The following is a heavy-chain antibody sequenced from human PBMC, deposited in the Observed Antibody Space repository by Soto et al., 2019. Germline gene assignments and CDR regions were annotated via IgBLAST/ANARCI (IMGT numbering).Heavy chain of an antibody. V-gene: IGHV3-23*01. CDR3: AKDRIAGNFDY. J-gene: IGHJ4*02. CDR2: ISNTGGGT. CDR1: GFTFNNYA. Sequence: PGGSLRLSCAASGFTFNNYAMNWVRQAPGMGLEWVATISNTGGGTYYADSVKGRFTISRDNSKNTLYLQMSSLRVEDTAVYYCAKDRIAGNFDYWGQGTQVTVSS.